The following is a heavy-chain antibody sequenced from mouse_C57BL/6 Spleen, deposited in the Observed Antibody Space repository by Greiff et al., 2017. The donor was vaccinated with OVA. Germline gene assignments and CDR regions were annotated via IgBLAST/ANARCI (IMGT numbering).Heavy chain of an antibody. D-gene: IGHD1-1*01. Sequence: EVKVVESGGGLVKPGGSLKLSCAASGFTFSSYAMSWVRQTPEKRLEWVATISDGGSYTYYPDNVKGRFTISRDNAKNNLYLQMSHLKSEDTAMYYCAREGDYYGCSYAWFAYWGQGTLVTVSA. CDR3: AREGDYYGCSYAWFAY. J-gene: IGHJ3*01. V-gene: IGHV5-4*01. CDR2: ISDGGSYT. CDR1: GFTFSSYA.